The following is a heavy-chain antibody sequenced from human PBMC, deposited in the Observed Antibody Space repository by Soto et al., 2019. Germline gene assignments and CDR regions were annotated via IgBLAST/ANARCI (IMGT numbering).Heavy chain of an antibody. V-gene: IGHV1-18*01. CDR1: GYTFTSYG. J-gene: IGHJ6*02. CDR2: ISAYNGNT. CDR3: ARVENGYGDYYYYYGMDV. D-gene: IGHD4-17*01. Sequence: ASVKVSCKASGYTFTSYGISWVRQAPGQGLEWMGWISAYNGNTNYAQKLQGRVTMTTDTSTSTAYMELRSLRSDDTAVYYCARVENGYGDYYYYYGMDVWGQGTTVTVSS.